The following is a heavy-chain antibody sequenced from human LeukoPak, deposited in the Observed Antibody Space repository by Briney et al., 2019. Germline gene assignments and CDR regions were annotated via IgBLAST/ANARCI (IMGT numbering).Heavy chain of an antibody. V-gene: IGHV3-33*01. Sequence: GGALRLSCAASGVTFSSYGMHRGRPAPGKGGGWVAVIWYDGSNKYYADSVKGRFTISRDNSKNTLYLQMNSLRAEDTAVYYCARDKTTGVDYWGQGTLVTVSS. D-gene: IGHD7-27*01. CDR1: GVTFSSYG. CDR3: ARDKTTGVDY. CDR2: IWYDGSNK. J-gene: IGHJ4*02.